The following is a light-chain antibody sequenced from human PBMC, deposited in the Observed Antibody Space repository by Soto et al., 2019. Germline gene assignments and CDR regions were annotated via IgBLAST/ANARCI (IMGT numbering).Light chain of an antibody. J-gene: IGKJ5*01. CDR2: AAS. CDR3: QQYGSSPPIT. Sequence: EIVLTQSPGTLSLSPGERATLSCRASQSVSSNYLAWYQQKPGQAPRLLMYAASRRATGIPDRFSGSGSGTDFTLTISRLEPEDFAVYYCQQYGSSPPITFGQGTRLDIK. CDR1: QSVSSNY. V-gene: IGKV3-20*01.